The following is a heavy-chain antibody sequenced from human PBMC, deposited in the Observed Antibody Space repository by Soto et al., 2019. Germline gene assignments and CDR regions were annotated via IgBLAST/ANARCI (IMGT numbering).Heavy chain of an antibody. CDR3: ARSRNYVGGNWLDP. CDR2: INSDGSST. D-gene: IGHD1-7*01. V-gene: IGHV3-74*01. J-gene: IGHJ5*02. CDR1: GFTFSSYW. Sequence: GGSLRLSCAASGFTFSSYWMHWVRQAPGKGLVWVSRINSDGSSTSYADSVKGRFTISRDNAKNTLYLQMNSLRAEDTAVYYCARSRNYVGGNWLDPWGKGTLVTVSS.